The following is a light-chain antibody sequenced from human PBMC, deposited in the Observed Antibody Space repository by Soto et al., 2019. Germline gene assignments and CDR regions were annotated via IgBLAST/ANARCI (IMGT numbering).Light chain of an antibody. CDR3: QQFSVRHWT. CDR1: QPVLDSSNNKNY. Sequence: DIVMTQSPDFLAVSLGERSTINCKSSQPVLDSSNNKNYLAWYQQKPGQPPKLLIYWASYRESGVPDRFSGSGSETAFTLTISSLQAEDEALYFSQQFSVRHWTFGQATKMDIK. V-gene: IGKV4-1*01. J-gene: IGKJ1*01. CDR2: WAS.